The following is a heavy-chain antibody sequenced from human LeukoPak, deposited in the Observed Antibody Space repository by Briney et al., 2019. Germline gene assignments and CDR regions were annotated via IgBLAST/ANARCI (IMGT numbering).Heavy chain of an antibody. CDR2: INHSGST. V-gene: IGHV4-34*01. CDR1: GGSFSGYY. J-gene: IGHJ4*02. CDR3: ASSGYYRYYFDY. Sequence: SETLSLTCAVYGGSFSGYYWSWIRQPPGKGLEWIGEINHSGSTNYNPSLKSRVTISVDTSKNQFSLKLSSVTAADTAVYYCASSGYYRYYFDYWGQGTLVTVSS. D-gene: IGHD3-22*01.